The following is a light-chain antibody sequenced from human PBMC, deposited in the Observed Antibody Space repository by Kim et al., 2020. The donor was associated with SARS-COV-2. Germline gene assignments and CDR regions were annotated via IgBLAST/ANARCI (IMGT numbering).Light chain of an antibody. J-gene: IGKJ3*01. CDR3: QQRSSWPLFT. V-gene: IGKV3-11*01. CDR1: QSVSSY. CDR2: DAS. Sequence: EIVLTQSPATLSLSPGERATLSCRASQSVSSYLAWYQQKPGQAPRLLIYDASTRATGVPARFSGSGSGTDFTLTINSLAPEDFAVYYCQQRSSWPLFTFGPGTKVDIK.